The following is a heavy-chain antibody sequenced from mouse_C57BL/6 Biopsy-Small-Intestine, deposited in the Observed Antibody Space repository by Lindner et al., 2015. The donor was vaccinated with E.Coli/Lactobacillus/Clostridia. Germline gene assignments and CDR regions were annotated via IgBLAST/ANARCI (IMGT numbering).Heavy chain of an antibody. Sequence: VQLQESGGELVRAGTSVKVSCRASGYAFTNYLIEWVNQRPGQGLEWIGVINPGSGGTHYNEKFKGKATLTADKSSSTAYMQLSSLTSEDSAVYFCARRGSYYDYDGFDYWGQGTPLSVSS. CDR1: GYAFTNYL. J-gene: IGHJ2*01. D-gene: IGHD2-4*01. CDR2: INPGSGGT. CDR3: ARRGSYYDYDGFDY. V-gene: IGHV1-54*01.